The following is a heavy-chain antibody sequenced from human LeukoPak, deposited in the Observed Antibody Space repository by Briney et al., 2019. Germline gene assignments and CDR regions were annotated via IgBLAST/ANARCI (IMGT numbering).Heavy chain of an antibody. CDR2: IDPSDSQI. CDR1: GYNFGFYW. Sequence: GESLRISCKGSGYNFGFYWITWVRQIPGKGLEWLGRIDPSDSQINYNPSFQGHVTISADRSVSTAYLQWSGLKASDTAMFYCARGGGRSCGSTGCNIDYWGQGTPVTVSS. D-gene: IGHD2-2*01. J-gene: IGHJ4*02. CDR3: ARGGGRSCGSTGCNIDY. V-gene: IGHV5-10-1*01.